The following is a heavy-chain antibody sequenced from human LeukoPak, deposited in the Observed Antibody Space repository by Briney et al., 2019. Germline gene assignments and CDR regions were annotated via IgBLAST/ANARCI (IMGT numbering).Heavy chain of an antibody. D-gene: IGHD3-16*01. CDR1: GYTFTSYG. V-gene: IGHV1-18*01. Sequence: APVKVSCKASGYTFTSYGISWVRQAPGQGLEWMGWISAYNGNTNYAQKLQGRVTMTTDTSTSTAYMELRSLRSDDTAVYYCARAELPLLLRAGLGWFDPWGQGTLVTVSS. J-gene: IGHJ5*02. CDR2: ISAYNGNT. CDR3: ARAELPLLLRAGLGWFDP.